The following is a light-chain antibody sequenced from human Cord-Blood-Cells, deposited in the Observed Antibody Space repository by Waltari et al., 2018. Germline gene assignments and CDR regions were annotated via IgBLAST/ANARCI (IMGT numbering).Light chain of an antibody. V-gene: IGLV2-11*02. CDR2: DVS. J-gene: IGLJ1*01. Sequence: QSALTQPPSVSGSPGQSVTISCTGTRSDVRGSNYLSCYHQHPGKAPKLMMYDVSKRPSGVPDRFSGSKSGNTASLTISGLQAEDEADYYCCSYAGSYTLYVFGTGTKVTVL. CDR1: RSDVRGSNY. CDR3: CSYAGSYTLYV.